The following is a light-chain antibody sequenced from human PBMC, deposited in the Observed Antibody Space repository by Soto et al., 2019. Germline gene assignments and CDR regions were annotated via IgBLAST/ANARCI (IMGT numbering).Light chain of an antibody. CDR3: SSYTSSTTLYV. J-gene: IGLJ1*01. CDR2: DVS. CDR1: SSDVGGYNY. Sequence: QSVLTQPASVSGSPGRSITISCTGTSSDVGGYNYVSWYQQHPGKAPKLMIYDVSNRPSGVSNRFSGSKSGNTASLTISGLQAEDEADYCCSSYTSSTTLYVFGTGTKLTVL. V-gene: IGLV2-14*01.